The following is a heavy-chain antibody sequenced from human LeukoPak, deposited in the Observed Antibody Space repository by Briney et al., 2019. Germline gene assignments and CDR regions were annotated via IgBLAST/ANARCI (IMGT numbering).Heavy chain of an antibody. J-gene: IGHJ1*01. CDR3: NRYCTHASCYPPDFQH. V-gene: IGHV3-66*01. Sequence: PGGYLRLSCLASGFTVIGHYLSWVRQAPGKGLEWVAVIYGGCDTHYADSGKARFTISRDNSKNTLYLQMNSLRVEDTAVYYCNRYCTHASCYPPDFQHWGQGTLVTVSS. D-gene: IGHD2-15*01. CDR1: GFTVIGHY. CDR2: IYGGCDT.